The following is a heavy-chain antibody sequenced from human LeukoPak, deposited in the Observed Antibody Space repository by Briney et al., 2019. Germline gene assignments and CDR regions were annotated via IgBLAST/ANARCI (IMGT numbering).Heavy chain of an antibody. V-gene: IGHV3-30*18. D-gene: IGHD6-19*01. Sequence: SCKASGYTFTSYGMHWVRQAPGKGLEWVAVISYDGSNKYYADSVKGRFTISRDNSKNTPYLQMNSLRSEDTAVYYCAKGYASGRSLEYWGQGTLVTVSS. J-gene: IGHJ4*02. CDR2: ISYDGSNK. CDR1: GYTFTSYG. CDR3: AKGYASGRSLEY.